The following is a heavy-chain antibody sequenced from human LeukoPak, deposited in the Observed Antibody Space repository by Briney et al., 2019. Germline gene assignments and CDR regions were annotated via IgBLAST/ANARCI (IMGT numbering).Heavy chain of an antibody. CDR1: GFTFSSYA. V-gene: IGHV3-23*01. CDR2: ISGSGGST. D-gene: IGHD4-11*01. J-gene: IGHJ6*02. Sequence: GGSLRLSCVASGFTFSSYAMSWVRQAPGRGLEWVSSISGSGGSTYYADSVKGRFTISRDNSKNTLYLQMNSLRAEDTAVYYCAKAGHYSSYDNVPYGMDVWGQGTAVIVSS. CDR3: AKAGHYSSYDNVPYGMDV.